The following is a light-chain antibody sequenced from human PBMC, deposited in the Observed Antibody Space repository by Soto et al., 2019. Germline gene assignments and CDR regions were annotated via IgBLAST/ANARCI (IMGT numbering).Light chain of an antibody. CDR1: QSLSSN. V-gene: IGKV3-15*01. CDR3: QQYGGSPRT. CDR2: GAS. Sequence: EIVMTQSPATLSLSPGEGATLSCRASQSLSSNLAWYQQKPGQAPRLLIYGASTRATGIPARFSGSGSGTDFTLTISRLEPEDFAVYYCQQYGGSPRTFGQGTKVDIK. J-gene: IGKJ1*01.